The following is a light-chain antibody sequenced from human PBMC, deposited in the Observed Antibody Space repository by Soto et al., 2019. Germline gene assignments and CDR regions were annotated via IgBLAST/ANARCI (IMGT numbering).Light chain of an antibody. Sequence: EVVTTQSPATLSVSPGERATLSCKASQGLGTNLAWYQQKPGQAPRLLIYGTSTRITGIPARFSGSWSGTDCTLTISSLDPEDATVYYCHQRSKWPLTFGGGTKVDI. V-gene: IGKV3D-11*03. CDR3: HQRSKWPLT. J-gene: IGKJ4*01. CDR2: GTS. CDR1: QGLGTN.